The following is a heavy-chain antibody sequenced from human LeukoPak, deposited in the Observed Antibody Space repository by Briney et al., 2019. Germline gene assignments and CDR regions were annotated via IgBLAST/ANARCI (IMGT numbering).Heavy chain of an antibody. V-gene: IGHV4-61*01. Sequence: SETLSLTCTVSGGSVSSGNYYWSWIRQPPGKGLEWIGYIYYSGSTNYNPSLKSRVTISVDTSKNQFSLKLSSVTAADTAVYYCARDPSGYFNYWGQGTLATVSS. CDR2: IYYSGST. D-gene: IGHD3-22*01. J-gene: IGHJ4*02. CDR1: GGSVSSGNYY. CDR3: ARDPSGYFNY.